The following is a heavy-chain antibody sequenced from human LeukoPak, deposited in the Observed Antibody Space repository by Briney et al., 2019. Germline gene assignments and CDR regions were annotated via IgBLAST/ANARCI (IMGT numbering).Heavy chain of an antibody. D-gene: IGHD3-22*01. J-gene: IGHJ5*02. V-gene: IGHV3-23*01. Sequence: GGSLRLSCAASGFTFSNYAMRWVRQAPGKGLEWVSAISDSGGSTYYADSVKGRFTISRDNSKNTLYLQMNRLRAEDTAVYYCAKKLSSVWFEPWGQGTLVTVSS. CDR1: GFTFSNYA. CDR2: ISDSGGST. CDR3: AKKLSSVWFEP.